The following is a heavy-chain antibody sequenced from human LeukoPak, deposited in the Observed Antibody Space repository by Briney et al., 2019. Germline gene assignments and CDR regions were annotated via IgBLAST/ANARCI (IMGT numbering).Heavy chain of an antibody. CDR3: ARYSYSSGLYYFDY. V-gene: IGHV4-59*12. J-gene: IGHJ4*02. Sequence: SETLSLTCTVSGGSISSYDWSWIRQPPGKGPEWIGFIHYSGTTNYNPSLKSRVTISVDTSKNQFSLKLSSVTATDTALYYCARYSYSSGLYYFDYWGQGTLVTVSS. CDR1: GGSISSYD. CDR2: IHYSGTT. D-gene: IGHD6-19*01.